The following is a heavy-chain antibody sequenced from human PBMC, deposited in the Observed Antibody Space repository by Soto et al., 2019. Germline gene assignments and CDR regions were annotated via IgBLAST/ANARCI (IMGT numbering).Heavy chain of an antibody. J-gene: IGHJ3*02. V-gene: IGHV3-7*05. D-gene: IGHD6-13*01. Sequence: EVQLEESGGDLVQPGGSLRLSCAASGFTLSAYWMTWVRQAPGKGLEWVANINREGSKKSYLDSVRGRFTISRDNVGNSLYLQMDSLRADDTALYYCARDVSTGSSSLYLDAFDIWGPGTMVTVSS. CDR1: GFTLSAYW. CDR2: INREGSKK. CDR3: ARDVSTGSSSLYLDAFDI.